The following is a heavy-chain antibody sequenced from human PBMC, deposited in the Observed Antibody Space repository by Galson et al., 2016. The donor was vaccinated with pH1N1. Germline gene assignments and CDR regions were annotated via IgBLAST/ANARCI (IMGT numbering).Heavy chain of an antibody. J-gene: IGHJ3*02. D-gene: IGHD4-17*01. V-gene: IGHV3-23*01. Sequence: SLRLSCAASGSNSDYNMNWVRLAPGKGLEWVSSISGSGGRKHYADSVQGRFIISRDNSKNTVYLQMNSLRAGDTALYFCAKGGYGDSGLGVFDIWGQGTMVIVSS. CDR3: AKGGYGDSGLGVFDI. CDR1: GSNSDYN. CDR2: ISGSGGRK.